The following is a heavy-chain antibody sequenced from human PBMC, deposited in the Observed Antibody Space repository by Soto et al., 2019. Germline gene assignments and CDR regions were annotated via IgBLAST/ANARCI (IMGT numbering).Heavy chain of an antibody. J-gene: IGHJ5*01. V-gene: IGHV4-39*01. Sequence: PSETLSLTCTVSGGSISSSSYYWGWIRQPPGRGLEWIGSIYYSGSTYYNPSLKSRVTISVDTSKNQFSLKLSSVTAADTAVYYCARPSGYFDWLTSWGQGTLVTVSS. CDR2: IYYSGST. D-gene: IGHD3-9*01. CDR1: GGSISSSSYY. CDR3: ARPSGYFDWLTS.